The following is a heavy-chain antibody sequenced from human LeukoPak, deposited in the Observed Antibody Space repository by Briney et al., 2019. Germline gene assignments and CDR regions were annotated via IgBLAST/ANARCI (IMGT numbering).Heavy chain of an antibody. V-gene: IGHV4-38-2*02. CDR2: IYHSGST. D-gene: IGHD3-10*01. Sequence: SETLSLTCTVSGYSISSGYYWGWIRQPPGKGLEWIGSIYHSGSTYYNPSLKSRVTISVDTSKNQFSLKLRSVTAADTAVYYCARCLSRGVITFDFVYWGQGTLVTVSS. CDR1: GYSISSGYY. J-gene: IGHJ4*02. CDR3: ARCLSRGVITFDFVY.